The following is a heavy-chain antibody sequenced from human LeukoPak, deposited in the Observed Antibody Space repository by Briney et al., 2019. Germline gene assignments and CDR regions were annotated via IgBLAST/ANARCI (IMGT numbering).Heavy chain of an antibody. CDR1: GFTFSNYG. Sequence: PGGSLRLSCAASGFTFSNYGMHWVRQAPGKGLEWVSYIPSSSTTIYYADSVKGRFTISRDNAKNSLYLQMNSLRDEDTAVYYCAREPLDFWGQGTLVTVSS. CDR2: IPSSSTTI. J-gene: IGHJ4*02. CDR3: AREPLDF. V-gene: IGHV3-48*02.